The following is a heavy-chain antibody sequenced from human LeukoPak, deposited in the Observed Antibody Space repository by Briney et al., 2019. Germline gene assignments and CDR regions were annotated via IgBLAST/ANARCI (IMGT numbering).Heavy chain of an antibody. J-gene: IGHJ4*02. CDR1: GFTFDDYA. V-gene: IGHV3-9*01. CDR2: ISWNSGSI. Sequence: GGSLRLSCAASGFTFDDYAMHWVRQAPGKGLEWVSGISWNSGSIGYADSVKGRFTISRDNAKNTLYLQMNSLRAEDTAVYYCAKERMAVAGPCIDYWGQGTLVTVSS. CDR3: AKERMAVAGPCIDY. D-gene: IGHD6-19*01.